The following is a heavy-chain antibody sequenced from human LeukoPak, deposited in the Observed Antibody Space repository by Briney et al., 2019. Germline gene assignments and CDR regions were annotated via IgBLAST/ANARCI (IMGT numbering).Heavy chain of an antibody. D-gene: IGHD2-21*01. J-gene: IGHJ4*02. CDR1: GFTFSSYT. Sequence: SGGSLRLSCAASGFTFSSYTMNWVRQAPGKGLEWVSSISSSRNYKYYADSVKGRFTISRDNAKNSLYLQMNSLRVEDTAVYYCARADGDPNFDYWGQGTLVTVSS. V-gene: IGHV3-21*01. CDR2: ISSSRNYK. CDR3: ARADGDPNFDY.